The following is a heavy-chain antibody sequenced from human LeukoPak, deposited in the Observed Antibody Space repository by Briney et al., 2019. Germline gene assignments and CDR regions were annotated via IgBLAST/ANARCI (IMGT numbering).Heavy chain of an antibody. Sequence: GASVKVSCKASGGTFSSYAISWVRQATGQGLEWMGWMNPNSGNTGYAQKFQGRVTITRNTSISTAYMELSSLRSEDTAVYYCARIMGGNRLLRYYYYYMDVWGKGTTVTVSS. D-gene: IGHD4-23*01. CDR1: GGTFSSYA. CDR2: MNPNSGNT. V-gene: IGHV1-8*03. CDR3: ARIMGGNRLLRYYYYYMDV. J-gene: IGHJ6*03.